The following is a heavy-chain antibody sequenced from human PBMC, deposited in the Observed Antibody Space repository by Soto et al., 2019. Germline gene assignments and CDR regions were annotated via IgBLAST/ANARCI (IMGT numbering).Heavy chain of an antibody. Sequence: SVKVSCKASGGTFSSYTISWVRQAPGQGLEWMGRIIPILGVANYAQKFQGRVTITADKSTSTAHMELSSLRSEDTAVYYCAASPPYYYGSGSYSWFDPWGQGTLVTVSS. CDR2: IIPILGVA. J-gene: IGHJ5*02. CDR3: AASPPYYYGSGSYSWFDP. CDR1: GGTFSSYT. D-gene: IGHD3-10*01. V-gene: IGHV1-69*02.